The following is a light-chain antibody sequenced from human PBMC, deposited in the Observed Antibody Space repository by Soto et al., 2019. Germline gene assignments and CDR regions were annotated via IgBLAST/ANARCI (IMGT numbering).Light chain of an antibody. CDR2: DAS. J-gene: IGKJ2*01. CDR3: QQYNSYSWA. CDR1: QSIGRW. V-gene: IGKV1-5*01. Sequence: DIQMTQSPSTLSASVGDRVTITCRASQSIGRWLAWYQQKPGKAPNLLIYDASTLESGAPSRFSGSGSGTVFTLTISSLQPDDFGSYYCQQYNSYSWAFGQGTLLESK.